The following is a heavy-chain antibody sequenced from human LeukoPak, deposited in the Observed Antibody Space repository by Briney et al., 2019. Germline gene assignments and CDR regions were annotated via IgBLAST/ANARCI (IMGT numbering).Heavy chain of an antibody. V-gene: IGHV1-18*04. J-gene: IGHJ4*02. CDR2: ISAYNGNT. CDR3: ARDSTIFGVAVFDY. D-gene: IGHD3-3*01. Sequence: ASVKVSCKASGYTFTGYYMHWVRQAPGQGLEWMGWISAYNGNTNYAQKLQGRVTMTTDTSTSTAYMELRSLRSDDTAVYYCARDSTIFGVAVFDYWGQGTLVTVSS. CDR1: GYTFTGYY.